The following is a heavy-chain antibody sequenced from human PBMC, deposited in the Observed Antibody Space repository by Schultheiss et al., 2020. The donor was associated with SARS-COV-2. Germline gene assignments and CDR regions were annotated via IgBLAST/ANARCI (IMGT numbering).Heavy chain of an antibody. CDR1: GYTFTSYG. D-gene: IGHD7-27*01. CDR2: INPNTGGT. Sequence: ASVKVSCKASGYTFTSYGISWVRQAPGQGLEWMGWINPNTGGTVYAQKFQGRVTMTTDTSTSTAYMELRSLRSDDTAVYYCARGQDSGEQTGSDYWGQGTLVTVSS. CDR3: ARGQDSGEQTGSDY. V-gene: IGHV1-18*01. J-gene: IGHJ4*02.